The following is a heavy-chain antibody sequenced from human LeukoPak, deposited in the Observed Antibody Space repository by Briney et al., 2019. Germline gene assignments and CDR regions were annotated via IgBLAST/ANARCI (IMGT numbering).Heavy chain of an antibody. Sequence: GRSLRLSCAASGFTFDDYAMHWVRQAPGKGLEWVSGISWNSGSIGYADSVKGRFTISRDDAKNSLYLQMNSLRAEDTALYYCGKDMSPGGLDNWGQGTLVTVSS. V-gene: IGHV3-9*01. CDR3: GKDMSPGGLDN. CDR2: ISWNSGSI. CDR1: GFTFDDYA. J-gene: IGHJ4*02. D-gene: IGHD3-10*01.